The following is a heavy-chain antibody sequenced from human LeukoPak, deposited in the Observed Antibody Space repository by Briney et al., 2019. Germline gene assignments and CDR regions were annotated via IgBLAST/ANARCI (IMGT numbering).Heavy chain of an antibody. CDR2: IYYSGST. D-gene: IGHD4-17*01. CDR3: ASHRATTR. V-gene: IGHV4-39*01. CDR1: TFSDYY. J-gene: IGHJ4*02. Sequence: TFSDYYMSWIRQPPGKGLEWIGSIYYSGSTYYNPSLKSRVTISVDTSKNQFSLKLSSVTAADTAVYYCASHRATTRWGQGTLVTVSS.